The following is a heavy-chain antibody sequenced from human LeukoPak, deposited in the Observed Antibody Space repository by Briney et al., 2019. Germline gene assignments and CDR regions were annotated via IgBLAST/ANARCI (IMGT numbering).Heavy chain of an antibody. CDR1: GYTFTGYY. V-gene: IGHV1-69*13. J-gene: IGHJ6*02. Sequence: GASVKVSFKASGYTFTGYYMHWVRQAPGQGLEWMGGIIPIFGTANYAQKFQGRVTITADESTSTAYMELSSLRSEDTAVYYCARGTSYDILTGYISHTHYYYYGMDVWGQGTTVTVSS. CDR2: IIPIFGTA. D-gene: IGHD3-9*01. CDR3: ARGTSYDILTGYISHTHYYYYGMDV.